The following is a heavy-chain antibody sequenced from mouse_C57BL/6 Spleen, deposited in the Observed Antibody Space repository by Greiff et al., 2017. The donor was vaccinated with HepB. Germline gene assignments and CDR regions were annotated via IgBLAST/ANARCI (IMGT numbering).Heavy chain of an antibody. CDR2: IHPNSGST. Sequence: QVQLQQPGAELVKPGASVKLSCKASGYTFTSYWMHWVKQRPGQGLEWIGMIHPNSGSTNYNEKFKSKATLTVDKSSSTAYMQLSSLTSEDSAVYYCARAAYDSNYERVPFAYWGQGTLVTVSA. V-gene: IGHV1-64*01. D-gene: IGHD2-5*01. J-gene: IGHJ3*01. CDR3: ARAAYDSNYERVPFAY. CDR1: GYTFTSYW.